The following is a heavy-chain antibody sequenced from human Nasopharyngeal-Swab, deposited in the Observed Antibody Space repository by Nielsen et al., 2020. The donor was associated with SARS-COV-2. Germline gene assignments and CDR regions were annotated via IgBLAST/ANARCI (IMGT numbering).Heavy chain of an antibody. CDR3: ARVFVYNYGMDV. J-gene: IGHJ6*02. CDR2: INAGNGHT. Sequence: ASVKVSCKVSGYNFASYILHWVRQALGQRPEWMGWINAGNGHTEYSQKFQGRVTITRDTSATTAYMELSSLRSEDTGVYYCARVFVYNYGMDVWGQGTTVTVSS. V-gene: IGHV1-3*01. CDR1: GYNFASYI.